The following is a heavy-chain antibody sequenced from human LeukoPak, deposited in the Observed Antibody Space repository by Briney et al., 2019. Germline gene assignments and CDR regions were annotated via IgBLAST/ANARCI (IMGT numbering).Heavy chain of an antibody. V-gene: IGHV5-51*01. D-gene: IGHD3-10*01. Sequence: GESLKISCKASGYSFTIYWIGWVRQMPGKGLEWMGIIYPGDSDTRYSPSFQGQVTISADKSISTAYLQWSSLKASDTAMYYCARRGMVRGDGTYFDYWGQGTLVTVSS. CDR1: GYSFTIYW. J-gene: IGHJ4*02. CDR3: ARRGMVRGDGTYFDY. CDR2: IYPGDSDT.